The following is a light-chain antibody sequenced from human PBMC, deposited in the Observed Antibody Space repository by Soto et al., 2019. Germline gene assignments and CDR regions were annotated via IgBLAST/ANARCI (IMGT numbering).Light chain of an antibody. V-gene: IGKV3-11*01. CDR1: QSISSY. CDR3: QQRSNWPIT. J-gene: IGKJ5*01. CDR2: DAS. Sequence: EIVLTQSPATLSLSPGERATLSCRASQSISSYLAWYQQKPGQAPRLLIYDASNRATGIPARFSGSGSGTDYTLTISSREPEDFAVYYCQQRSNWPITCGQGTRLEIK.